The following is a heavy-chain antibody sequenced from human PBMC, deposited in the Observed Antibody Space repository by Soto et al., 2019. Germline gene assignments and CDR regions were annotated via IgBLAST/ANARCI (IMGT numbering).Heavy chain of an antibody. Sequence: GGSLRLSCAASGFTFSSYAMSWVRQAPGKGLEWVSAISGSGGSTYYADSVKGRFTISRDNSKNTLYLQMNSLRAEDTAVHYCAKLGGSSSSYFDYWGQGTLVTVSS. CDR2: ISGSGGST. CDR3: AKLGGSSSSYFDY. V-gene: IGHV3-23*01. CDR1: GFTFSSYA. J-gene: IGHJ4*02. D-gene: IGHD6-6*01.